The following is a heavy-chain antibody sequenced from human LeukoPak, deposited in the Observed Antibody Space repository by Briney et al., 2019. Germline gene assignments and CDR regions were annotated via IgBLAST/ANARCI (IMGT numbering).Heavy chain of an antibody. J-gene: IGHJ4*02. D-gene: IGHD3-10*01. V-gene: IGHV4-4*09. Sequence: ASETLSLTCTVSGGSISTYYWSWIRRPPGKGLEWIAYIHASGPTNYNPSLKSRVTISVDTSKNQFSLKLSSVTAADTAVYYCASSVSGSGSYFDYWGQGTLVTVSS. CDR2: IHASGPT. CDR3: ASSVSGSGSYFDY. CDR1: GGSISTYY.